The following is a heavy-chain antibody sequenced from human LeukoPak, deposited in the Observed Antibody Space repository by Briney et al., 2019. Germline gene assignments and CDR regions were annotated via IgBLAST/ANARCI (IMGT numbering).Heavy chain of an antibody. Sequence: GGSLRLSCAASGFTFSSYGMHWVRQAPGKGLEWVAVISYDGSNKYYADSVKGRFTISRDNSKNTLYLQMNSLRAEDTAVYYCARDLWQGSTTVIGFDYWGQGTLVTVSS. CDR2: ISYDGSNK. CDR3: ARDLWQGSTTVIGFDY. J-gene: IGHJ4*02. V-gene: IGHV3-30*03. CDR1: GFTFSSYG. D-gene: IGHD2-2*01.